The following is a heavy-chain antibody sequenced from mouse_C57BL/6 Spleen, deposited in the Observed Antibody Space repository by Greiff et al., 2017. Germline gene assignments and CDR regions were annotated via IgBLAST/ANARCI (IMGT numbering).Heavy chain of an antibody. Sequence: VQLQQPGAELVKPGDSVTLSCKASGYTFTSCWMRWVKRRPGQGLEWIGMIHPYSGSTNYNATFKNKAPLTLDKSSSTAYMQLSSVTSEDSSVDYCARGGDVVAPLDYWGQGTTLTVSS. CDR2: IHPYSGST. D-gene: IGHD1-1*01. CDR1: GYTFTSCW. J-gene: IGHJ2*01. CDR3: ARGGDVVAPLDY. V-gene: IGHV1-64*01.